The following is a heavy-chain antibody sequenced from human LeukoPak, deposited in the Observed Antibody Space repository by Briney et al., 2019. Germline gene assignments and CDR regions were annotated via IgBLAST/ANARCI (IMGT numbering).Heavy chain of an antibody. Sequence: GGSLRLSCAASGFTFYDHGMSWVRHVPGKRLEWVSGINWNGGSTAYADSVKGRFTISRDNAKNSLYLQMNSLRAEDTALYYCAGGDRNGWYFDYWGQGTLVTVSS. V-gene: IGHV3-20*04. CDR2: INWNGGST. J-gene: IGHJ4*02. CDR3: AGGDRNGWYFDY. D-gene: IGHD6-19*01. CDR1: GFTFYDHG.